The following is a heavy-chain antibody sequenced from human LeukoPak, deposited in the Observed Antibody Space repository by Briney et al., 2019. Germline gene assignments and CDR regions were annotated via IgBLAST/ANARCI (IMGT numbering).Heavy chain of an antibody. J-gene: IGHJ5*02. CDR2: INPSGGST. D-gene: IGHD3-3*01. Sequence: ASVKVSCKASGYTFTGYYMHWVRQAPGQGLEWMGIINPSGGSTSYAQKFQGRVTMTRDTSTSTVYMELSSLRSEDTAVYYCARDLQPTYYDFWSGYYTGNNWFDPWGQGTLVTVSS. CDR1: GYTFTGYY. CDR3: ARDLQPTYYDFWSGYYTGNNWFDP. V-gene: IGHV1-46*01.